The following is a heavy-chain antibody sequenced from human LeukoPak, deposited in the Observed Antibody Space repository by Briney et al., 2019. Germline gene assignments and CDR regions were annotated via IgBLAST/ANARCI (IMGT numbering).Heavy chain of an antibody. V-gene: IGHV4-39*01. Sequence: ASETLSLTCTVFGGSISSGSYFWGWIRQPPGKRLEWIGSIYYSGSTYYNPSLKSRVTISVDTSKRQFSLKLNSVTAADTAVYYCARQSSPELEPRRAHFDYWGQGTLVTVSS. CDR2: IYYSGST. CDR3: ARQSSPELEPRRAHFDY. CDR1: GGSISSGSYF. J-gene: IGHJ4*02. D-gene: IGHD1-14*01.